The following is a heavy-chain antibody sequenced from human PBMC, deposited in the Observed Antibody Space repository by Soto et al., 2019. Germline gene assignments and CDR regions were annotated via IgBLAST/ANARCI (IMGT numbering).Heavy chain of an antibody. Sequence: QITLKESGPTLVKPTQTLTLTCTFSGFSLSSTRMAVGWIRQPPGKALEWLALIYWDDDKRYSPFLKSRLTITKDTSKNQVALTTSNMDPVDTARYYCAHIVVAGLGYYFDYWGQGTLVTVSS. V-gene: IGHV2-5*02. D-gene: IGHD6-19*01. CDR1: GFSLSSTRMA. CDR3: AHIVVAGLGYYFDY. CDR2: IYWDDDK. J-gene: IGHJ4*02.